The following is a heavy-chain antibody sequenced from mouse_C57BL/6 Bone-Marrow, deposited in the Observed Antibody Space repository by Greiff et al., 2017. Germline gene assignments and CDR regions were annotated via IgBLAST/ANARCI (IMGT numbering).Heavy chain of an antibody. CDR3: ARAKNCDAWFAY. D-gene: IGHD4-1*01. CDR2: INPGSGGT. J-gene: IGHJ3*01. Sequence: QVQLQQSGAELVRPGTSVKVSCKASGYAFTNYLIEWVKQRPGQGLEWIGLINPGSGGTNYNEKFKGKATLTADKSSSTAYMQLSSLTSEDAAVYFCARAKNCDAWFAYGGQGTLATVSA. CDR1: GYAFTNYL. V-gene: IGHV1-54*01.